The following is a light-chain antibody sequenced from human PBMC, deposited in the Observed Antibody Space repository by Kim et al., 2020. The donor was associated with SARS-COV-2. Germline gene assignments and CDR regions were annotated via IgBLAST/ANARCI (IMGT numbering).Light chain of an antibody. CDR3: QSYDCSTLNWV. CDR2: EVT. J-gene: IGLJ3*02. Sequence: VTRCCTASSARIASNYGQWCPRRPRSAPAQVPYEVTQRPPGVPDRFSGSFASSSTSASLTISGLKTQAEADSDCQSYDCSTLNWVFGGGTQLTVL. CDR1: SARIASNY. V-gene: IGLV6-57*02.